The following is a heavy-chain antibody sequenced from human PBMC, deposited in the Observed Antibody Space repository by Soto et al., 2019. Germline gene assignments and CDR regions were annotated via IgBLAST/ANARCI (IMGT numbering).Heavy chain of an antibody. V-gene: IGHV1-69*02. CDR2: LSPILGIA. D-gene: IGHD3-10*01. CDR3: AGVQDYYGSGRYFDY. CDR1: GGTLISYT. Sequence: QVQLVQSGAEVKKPGSSVKVSCKASGGTLISYTISWVRQAPGQGLEWMGRLSPILGIANYEQKFQGSVTITAYKSTSTAYKELSSLRSEGLAVDDWAGVQDYYGSGRYFDYWGQGTLVTVSS. J-gene: IGHJ4*02.